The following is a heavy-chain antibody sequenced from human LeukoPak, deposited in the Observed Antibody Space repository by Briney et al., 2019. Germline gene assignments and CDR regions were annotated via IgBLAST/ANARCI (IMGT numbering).Heavy chain of an antibody. Sequence: ASVKVSCKASGYTFTSYDMHWVRQAPGQGLEWMGRINPSGGSTSYAQKFQGRVTMTRDTSTSTGYMELSSLRPEDTAVYYRAREVRDYYDSSGCSLDYWGQGTMVTVSS. D-gene: IGHD3-22*01. V-gene: IGHV1-46*01. CDR3: AREVRDYYDSSGCSLDY. J-gene: IGHJ4*02. CDR1: GYTFTSYD. CDR2: INPSGGST.